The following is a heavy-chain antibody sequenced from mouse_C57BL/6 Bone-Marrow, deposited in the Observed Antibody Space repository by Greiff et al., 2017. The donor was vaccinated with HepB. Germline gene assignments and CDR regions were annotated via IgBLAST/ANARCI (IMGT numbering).Heavy chain of an antibody. CDR2: INPSSGYT. J-gene: IGHJ4*01. CDR1: GYTFTSYW. Sequence: VQLQQSGAELAKPGASVKLSCKASGYTFTSYWMPWVKQRPGQGLEWIGYINPSSGYTKYNQKFKDKATLTADKSSSTAYMQLSSLTYEDSAVYYCERKAYCGSSYVGNCAMDDWGKGTSVTVSS. CDR3: ERKAYCGSSYVGNCAMDD. D-gene: IGHD1-1*01. V-gene: IGHV1-7*01.